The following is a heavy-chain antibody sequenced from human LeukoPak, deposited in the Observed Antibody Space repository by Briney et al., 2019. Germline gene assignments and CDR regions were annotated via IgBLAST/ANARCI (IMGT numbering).Heavy chain of an antibody. Sequence: ASVKVSCKASGGTFSSYAISWVRQAPGQGLEWMGRIIPILGIANYAQKFQGRVTITADKSTSTAYMELSSLRSEDTAVYYCAREDSSSPGSSPFNFDYWGQGTLVTVSS. CDR1: GGTFSSYA. J-gene: IGHJ4*02. V-gene: IGHV1-69*04. CDR3: AREDSSSPGSSPFNFDY. CDR2: IIPILGIA. D-gene: IGHD6-6*01.